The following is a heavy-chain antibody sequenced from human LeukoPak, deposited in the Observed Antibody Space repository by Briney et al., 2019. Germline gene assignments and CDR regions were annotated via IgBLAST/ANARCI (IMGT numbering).Heavy chain of an antibody. V-gene: IGHV3-48*01. CDR1: GFTFTMFG. CDR2: IDGHSGII. CDR3: ARTYDFGRGPPGDAFDS. Sequence: GRSLRLSCAASGFTFTMFGMNWVRQAPGKGPEWVSYIDGHSGIIYYADSVQGRFTISRDNAKDSVFLQMNGLRVDDTAVHYCARTYDFGRGPPGDAFDSWGQGTWVTVPS. D-gene: IGHD3-3*01. J-gene: IGHJ3*02.